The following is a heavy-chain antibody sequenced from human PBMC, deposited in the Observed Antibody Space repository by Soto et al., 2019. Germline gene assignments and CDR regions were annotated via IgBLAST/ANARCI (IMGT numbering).Heavy chain of an antibody. CDR1: GYSFTSYW. V-gene: IGHV5-51*01. CDR2: IYPGDSDT. Sequence: GESLKISCKGSGYSFTSYWIGWVRQLPGKGLEWMGIIYPGDSDTRYSPSFQGQVTISADKSISTAYLQWSSLRVDDTAVYFCARDAVTRRSRGLWEFHYYYYMDVWGKGTTVTVSS. D-gene: IGHD3-16*01. CDR3: ARDAVTRRSRGLWEFHYYYYMDV. J-gene: IGHJ6*03.